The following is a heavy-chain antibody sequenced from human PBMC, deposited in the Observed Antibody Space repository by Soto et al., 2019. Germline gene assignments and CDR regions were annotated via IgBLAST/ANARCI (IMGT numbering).Heavy chain of an antibody. D-gene: IGHD2-15*01. CDR1: EFTFSSYA. J-gene: IGHJ6*02. CDR2: ISFDGTTE. Sequence: QLVESGGRGVQPARSPRLSCEASEFTFSSYAMHWVRQAPGRELEWVALISFDGTTEYYADSVKGRFIISRDNSRSMVYLQMDSLRPDDTAIYYCARPIPRWSYHYGMDVWGQGTTVTVSS. V-gene: IGHV3-30-3*01. CDR3: ARPIPRWSYHYGMDV.